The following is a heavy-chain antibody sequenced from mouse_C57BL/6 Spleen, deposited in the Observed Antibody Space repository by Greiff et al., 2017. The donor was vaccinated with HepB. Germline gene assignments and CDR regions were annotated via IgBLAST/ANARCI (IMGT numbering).Heavy chain of an antibody. J-gene: IGHJ1*03. D-gene: IGHD1-1*01. CDR2: INPYNGDT. V-gene: IGHV1-20*01. CDR3: ARGGLLRYPWYFDV. CDR1: GYSFTGYF. Sequence: EVKLVESGPELVKPGASVKISCKASGYSFTGYFMNWVMQSHGKSLEWIGRINPYNGDTFYNQKFKGKATLTVDKSSSTAHMELRSLTSEDSAVYYCARGGLLRYPWYFDVWGTGTTVTVAS.